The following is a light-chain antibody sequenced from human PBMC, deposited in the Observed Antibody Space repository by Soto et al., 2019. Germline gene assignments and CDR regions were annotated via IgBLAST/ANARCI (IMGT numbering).Light chain of an antibody. V-gene: IGKV3-20*01. Sequence: DIVLTQSPGTLSLSPGERATLSCRASQSVSSSYLAWYQHKPGQAPRLLIYGASSRATGIRDRFSGSGSGTDFTLTINRLESEDFAVYFCQQYGASPRFGQGTRLEIK. CDR2: GAS. J-gene: IGKJ5*01. CDR3: QQYGASPR. CDR1: QSVSSSY.